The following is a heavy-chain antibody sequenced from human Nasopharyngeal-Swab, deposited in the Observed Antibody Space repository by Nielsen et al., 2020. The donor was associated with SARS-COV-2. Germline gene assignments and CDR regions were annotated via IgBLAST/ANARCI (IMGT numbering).Heavy chain of an antibody. CDR3: ARDRFPYYDFWSGYPRAEYFQH. D-gene: IGHD3-3*01. CDR2: INPNSGGT. J-gene: IGHJ1*01. CDR1: GYTFTGYY. V-gene: IGHV1-2*02. Sequence: ASVKVSCKASGYTFTGYYMHWVRQAPGQGLEWMGWINPNSGGTHYAQKFQGRVTMTRDTSISTAYMELSRLRSDDTAVYYCARDRFPYYDFWSGYPRAEYFQHWGQGTLVTVSS.